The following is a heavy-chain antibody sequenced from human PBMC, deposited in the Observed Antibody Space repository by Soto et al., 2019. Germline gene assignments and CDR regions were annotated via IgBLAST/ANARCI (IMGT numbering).Heavy chain of an antibody. CDR3: ASGYDSSWFEP. J-gene: IGHJ5*02. CDR2: INHSGST. V-gene: IGHV4-34*01. CDR1: GGSFSGYY. D-gene: IGHD5-12*01. Sequence: QVQLQQWGAGLLKPSETLSLTCAVYGGSFSGYYWSWIRQPPGKGLEWIGEINHSGSTNYNPSLKSRVTISVDTSKNQFSLKLSSVTAADTAVYYCASGYDSSWFEPWGQGTLVTVSS.